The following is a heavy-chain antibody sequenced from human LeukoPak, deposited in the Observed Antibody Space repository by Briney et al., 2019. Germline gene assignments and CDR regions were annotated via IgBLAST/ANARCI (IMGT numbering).Heavy chain of an antibody. V-gene: IGHV3-30*18. J-gene: IGHJ4*02. CDR3: AKDEYVPTAIGEYYFDY. Sequence: GGPLRLSCAASGFTFSSYGMHWVGRAPGKGLEWVGVISYDGSNKYYADSVKGRFTISRDNSKNTLYLQMNSLRAEDTAVYYCAKDEYVPTAIGEYYFDYWGQGTLVTVSS. CDR2: ISYDGSNK. D-gene: IGHD3-10*01. CDR1: GFTFSSYG.